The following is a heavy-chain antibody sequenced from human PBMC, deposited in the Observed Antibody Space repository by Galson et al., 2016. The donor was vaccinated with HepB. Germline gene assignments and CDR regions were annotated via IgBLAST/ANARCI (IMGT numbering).Heavy chain of an antibody. Sequence: SLRLSCAASGFTFNRRGMHWVRQAPGKGLEWVAADSMDGRRKFYADSVKGRFTISRDNSNNMLFLQMNSLRADDSAIYYCAKGQWGTWVKPFDYCGQGTLVTVSS. J-gene: IGHJ4*02. CDR2: DSMDGRRK. CDR3: AKGQWGTWVKPFDY. CDR1: GFTFNRRG. V-gene: IGHV3-30*18. D-gene: IGHD6-19*01.